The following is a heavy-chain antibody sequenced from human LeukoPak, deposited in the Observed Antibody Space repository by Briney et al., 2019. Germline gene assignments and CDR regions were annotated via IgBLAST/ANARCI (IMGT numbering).Heavy chain of an antibody. V-gene: IGHV4-4*07. Sequence: PSDTLSLTCTVSGGSMDNYYWSWIRQAAGQGLECIGRNYISGFTNYRPSLRGRVNMSVDTSRNQFSQKVSYVTAGDPGGFFCGRDGACAPWVFDSWGQGALVTVSS. J-gene: IGHJ4*02. D-gene: IGHD3-16*01. CDR3: GRDGACAPWVFDS. CDR1: GGSMDNYY. CDR2: NYISGFT.